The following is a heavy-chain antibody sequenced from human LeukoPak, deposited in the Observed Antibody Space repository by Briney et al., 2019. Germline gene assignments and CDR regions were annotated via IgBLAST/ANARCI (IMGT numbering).Heavy chain of an antibody. CDR3: AREMPSGSCWFDS. V-gene: IGHV3-7*01. D-gene: IGHD6-13*01. CDR1: AFMSSGYW. Sequence: GQPLRLSCAAPAFMSSGYWMSWVRQPPGKGLEWVANINLDGTDKNYGDSVRGRFTISRDNAKNSLYLQMSILRVEDTGVYYCAREMPSGSCWFDSWGQGTLVTVSS. J-gene: IGHJ5*01. CDR2: INLDGTDK.